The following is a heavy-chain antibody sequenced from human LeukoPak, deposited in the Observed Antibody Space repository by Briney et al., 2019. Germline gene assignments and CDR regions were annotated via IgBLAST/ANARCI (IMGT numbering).Heavy chain of an antibody. V-gene: IGHV1-2*02. Sequence: ASVKVSCKASGYTFTGYYMHWVRQAPGQGLEWMGWINPNSGGTNYAQKFQGRVTMTRDTSISTAYMGLSRLRSDDTAVDYCAREAPPPDISNSWYKINWFDPWGQGTLVTVSS. CDR1: GYTFTGYY. CDR2: INPNSGGT. CDR3: AREAPPPDISNSWYKINWFDP. D-gene: IGHD6-13*01. J-gene: IGHJ5*02.